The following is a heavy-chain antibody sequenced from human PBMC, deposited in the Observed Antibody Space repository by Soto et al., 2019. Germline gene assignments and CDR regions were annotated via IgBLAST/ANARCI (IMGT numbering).Heavy chain of an antibody. CDR1: GFTFSSYE. CDR3: ARDIGPIAAAGTWRPYYYYGMDV. CDR2: ISSSGSTI. Sequence: EVQLVESGGGLVQPGGSLRLSCAASGFTFSSYEMNWVRQAPGKGLEWVSYISSSGSTIYYTDSVKGRFTISRDNAKNSLYLQMNSLRAEDTAVYYCARDIGPIAAAGTWRPYYYYGMDVWGQGTTVTVSS. V-gene: IGHV3-48*03. D-gene: IGHD6-13*01. J-gene: IGHJ6*02.